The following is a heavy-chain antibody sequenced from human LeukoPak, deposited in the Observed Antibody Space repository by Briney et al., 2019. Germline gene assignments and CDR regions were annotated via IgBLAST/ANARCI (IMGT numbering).Heavy chain of an antibody. J-gene: IGHJ4*02. V-gene: IGHV3-21*01. CDR3: AREEDGGGDY. Sequence: GGSLRLSCAASGVTFSSYSMNWVRQAPGKGLEWVSSISSSSYIYYADSVKGRFTISRDNAKNSLYLQMNSLRAEDTAVYYCAREEDGGGDYWGQGTLVTVSS. CDR1: GVTFSSYS. D-gene: IGHD3-16*01. CDR2: ISSSSYI.